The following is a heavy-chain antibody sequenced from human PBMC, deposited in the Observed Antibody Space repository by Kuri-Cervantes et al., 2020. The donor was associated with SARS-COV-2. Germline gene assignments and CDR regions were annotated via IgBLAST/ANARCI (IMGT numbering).Heavy chain of an antibody. CDR2: INSDGSST. CDR3: AKDPGYSSIDY. D-gene: IGHD4-11*01. J-gene: IGHJ4*02. CDR1: GFTFSSYG. V-gene: IGHV3-74*01. Sequence: GESLKISCAASGFTFSSYGMHWVRQAPGKGLEWVSRINSDGSSTSYADSVKGRFTISRDNAKNSLYLQMNSLRAEDTAVYYCAKDPGYSSIDYWGQGTLVTVSS.